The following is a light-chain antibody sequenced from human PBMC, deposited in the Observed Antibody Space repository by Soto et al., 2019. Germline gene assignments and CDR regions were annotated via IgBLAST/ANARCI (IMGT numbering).Light chain of an antibody. Sequence: DIPITRSSCPPSSSFVERVTITFWASQSISSYLNWYQQKPGKAPKLLIYAASSLQSGVPSRFSGSGSGTDFTLTISSLQPEDFATYYCQQSYSTPLTFGGGTKV. J-gene: IGKJ4*01. V-gene: IGKV1-39*01. CDR2: AAS. CDR1: QSISSY. CDR3: QQSYSTPLT.